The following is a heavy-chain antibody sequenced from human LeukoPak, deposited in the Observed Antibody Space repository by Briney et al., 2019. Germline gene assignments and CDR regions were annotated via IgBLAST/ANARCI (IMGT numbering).Heavy chain of an antibody. Sequence: ASVKVSCKASGYTFTDYYMHWVRQAPGQGLEXXXXXNPNSGGTNYAQKFQGRVTMTRDTSISTAYMELSRLRSDDTAVFYCAREEVIAAAGPTLDYWGQGALVTVSS. CDR3: AREEVIAAAGPTLDY. J-gene: IGHJ4*02. CDR1: GYTFTDYY. D-gene: IGHD6-13*01. CDR2: XNPNSGGT. V-gene: IGHV1-2*02.